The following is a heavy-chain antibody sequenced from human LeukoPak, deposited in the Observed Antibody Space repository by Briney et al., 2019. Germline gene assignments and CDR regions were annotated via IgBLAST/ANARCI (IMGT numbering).Heavy chain of an antibody. CDR1: GFTVSSNY. J-gene: IGHJ4*02. Sequence: GGSLRLSCAASGFTVSSNYMSWVRQAPGKGLEWVSVIYSGGSTYYADSVKGRFTISRDNSKNTLYLQMNSLRAEDTAVYYCASDSYGDCKPFDYWGQGTLVTVSS. D-gene: IGHD4-17*01. CDR3: ASDSYGDCKPFDY. CDR2: IYSGGST. V-gene: IGHV3-66*01.